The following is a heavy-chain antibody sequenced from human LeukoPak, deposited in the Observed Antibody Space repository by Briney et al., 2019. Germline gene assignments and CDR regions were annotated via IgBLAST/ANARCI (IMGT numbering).Heavy chain of an antibody. CDR3: ARGLDTAIAS. Sequence: QALSLTSAISGDSVSNNSATWNWIRQSPSRGLEWLGRLDYKSKWHSDYAVSMKSRIILNPDTSKNQFSLQLNSVTPEDTAVYFCARGLDTAIASWGQGTLVTVSS. D-gene: IGHD5-18*01. J-gene: IGHJ4*02. CDR1: GDSVSNNSAT. CDR2: LDYKSKWHS. V-gene: IGHV6-1*01.